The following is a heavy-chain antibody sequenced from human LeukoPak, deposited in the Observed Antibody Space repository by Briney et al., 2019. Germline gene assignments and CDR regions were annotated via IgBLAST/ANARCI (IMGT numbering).Heavy chain of an antibody. D-gene: IGHD5-12*01. V-gene: IGHV1-69*13. J-gene: IGHJ5*02. CDR3: ARAPVDMVWFDP. Sequence: LVKVSCKASGGTFSSYAISWVRQAPGQGLEWMGGIIPIFGTANYAQKFQGRVTITADESTSTAYMELSSLRSEDTAVYYCARAPVDMVWFDPWGQGTLVTVSS. CDR1: GGTFSSYA. CDR2: IIPIFGTA.